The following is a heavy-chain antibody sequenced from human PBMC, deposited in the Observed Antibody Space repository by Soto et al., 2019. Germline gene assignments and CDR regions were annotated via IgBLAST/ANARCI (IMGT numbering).Heavy chain of an antibody. CDR2: IIPIFGTA. V-gene: IGHV1-69*13. CDR3: AISFWSGTYYFDY. CDR1: GGTFSSYA. Sequence: SVKVSCKASGGTFSSYAISWVRQAPGQGLEWMGGIIPIFGTANYAQKFQGRVTITADESTSTAYMELSSLRSEDTAVYYCAISFWSGTYYFDYWGQGTLVTVYS. D-gene: IGHD3-3*01. J-gene: IGHJ4*02.